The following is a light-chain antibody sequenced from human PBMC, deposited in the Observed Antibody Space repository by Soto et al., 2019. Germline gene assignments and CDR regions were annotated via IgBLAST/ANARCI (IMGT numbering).Light chain of an antibody. Sequence: QSALTQPASVSGSPGQSITISCTGTSTDIGGYVSWYQQHPGKAPKLMIYEGTKRPSGVSNHFSGSKSGNTASLTISGLQAEDEADYYCCSYAGSGTWVFGGGTKVTVL. CDR3: CSYAGSGTWV. CDR1: STDIGGY. J-gene: IGLJ3*02. CDR2: EGT. V-gene: IGLV2-23*01.